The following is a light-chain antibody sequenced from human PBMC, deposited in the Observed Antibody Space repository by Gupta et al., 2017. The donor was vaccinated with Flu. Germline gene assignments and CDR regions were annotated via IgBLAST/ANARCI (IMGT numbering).Light chain of an antibody. Sequence: DILLTQSPSSLSASAGDRVTLTCRASRTVTSYLYWYQQKPGKTPKLLILAASTLHSWVPARVSGYGCEIDFTLTRSGQQDEDVAYYYEHQGYTPFIFGRGTKVDIK. CDR1: RTVTSY. V-gene: IGKV1-39*01. CDR2: AAS. J-gene: IGKJ4*01. CDR3: HQGYTPFI.